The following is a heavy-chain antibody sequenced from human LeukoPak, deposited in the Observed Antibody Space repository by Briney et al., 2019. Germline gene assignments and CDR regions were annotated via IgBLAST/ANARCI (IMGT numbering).Heavy chain of an antibody. CDR3: ASLMGDRTIYDY. V-gene: IGHV3-7*01. CDR1: GFTFNSYW. CDR2: INQDGSEK. D-gene: IGHD2-8*01. J-gene: IGHJ4*02. Sequence: GGSLRLSCAASGFTFNSYWMSWVRQAPGKGLEWVATINQDGSEKSYVDSVKGRFTISRDNAEKSVYLQMNSLRVEDTAVYYCASLMGDRTIYDYWGQGTLVTVSS.